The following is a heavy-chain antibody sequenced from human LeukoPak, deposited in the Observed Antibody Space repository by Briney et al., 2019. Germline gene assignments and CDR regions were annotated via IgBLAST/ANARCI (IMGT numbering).Heavy chain of an antibody. J-gene: IGHJ5*02. D-gene: IGHD2-15*01. CDR3: ARVGDCSGGSCYSGWFDP. Sequence: SETLSLTCTVPGGSISSHYWSWIRQPPGKGLEWIGYIYYSGSTNYNPSLKSRVTISVDTSKNQFSLKLSSVTAADTAVYYCARVGDCSGGSCYSGWFDPWGQGTLVTVSS. V-gene: IGHV4-59*11. CDR2: IYYSGST. CDR1: GGSISSHY.